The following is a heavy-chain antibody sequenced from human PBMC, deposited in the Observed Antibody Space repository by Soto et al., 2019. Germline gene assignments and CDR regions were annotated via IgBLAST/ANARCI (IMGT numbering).Heavy chain of an antibody. J-gene: IGHJ6*02. Sequence: EVQLVESGGGLVQPGGSLRLSCAASGFTFSTYYMWWVRQAPGKGLVWVARITSDGSSTTYADSVKGRFTNSRDNAKNTLYLQMNSLRDEDTAVYSCARERGGGFGDVWGQGTTVTVSS. CDR2: ITSDGSST. D-gene: IGHD3-10*01. CDR1: GFTFSTYY. CDR3: ARERGGGFGDV. V-gene: IGHV3-74*01.